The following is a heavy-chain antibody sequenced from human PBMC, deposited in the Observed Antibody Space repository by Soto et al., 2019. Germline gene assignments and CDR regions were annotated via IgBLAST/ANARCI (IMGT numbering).Heavy chain of an antibody. D-gene: IGHD2-15*01. Sequence: ASVEVSCKASGYTFTDYYIHWVRQAPGQGLEWMGWINPNSGGTNYAQKFQCRVTMTRDTSISTAYMELSSLISDDTAVYYCARGDVRVVASFDPWGQGALVTVSS. CDR1: GYTFTDYY. V-gene: IGHV1-2*02. J-gene: IGHJ5*02. CDR3: ARGDVRVVASFDP. CDR2: INPNSGGT.